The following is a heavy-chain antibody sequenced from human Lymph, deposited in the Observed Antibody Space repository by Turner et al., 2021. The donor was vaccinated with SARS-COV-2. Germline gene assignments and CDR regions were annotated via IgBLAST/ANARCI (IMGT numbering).Heavy chain of an antibody. CDR3: AAPYCSGGTCSDGFDI. Sequence: QMQLLQSGPEVKKPGTSVKVSCKASGFTFSSSAVQWVRQARGQRLEWIGWIVVDSGNTNYAQKFQERVTITRDMSTSTAYMNLSSLRSEDTAVCYCAAPYCSGGTCSDGFDIWGQGTMVTVSS. J-gene: IGHJ3*02. CDR1: GFTFSSSA. D-gene: IGHD2-15*01. CDR2: IVVDSGNT. V-gene: IGHV1-58*01.